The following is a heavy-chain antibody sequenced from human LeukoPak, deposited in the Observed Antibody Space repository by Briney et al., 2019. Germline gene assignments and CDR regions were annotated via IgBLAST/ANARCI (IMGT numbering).Heavy chain of an antibody. J-gene: IGHJ4*02. Sequence: GGSLRLSCTASGFTFSSYAMTWVRQAPGKGLEWVSGISWNSGSIGYADSVKGRFTISRDNAKNSLYLQMNSLRAEDTALYYCAKDLWAVTTGGFDYWGQGTLVTVSS. CDR1: GFTFSSYA. CDR3: AKDLWAVTTGGFDY. D-gene: IGHD4-17*01. V-gene: IGHV3-9*01. CDR2: ISWNSGSI.